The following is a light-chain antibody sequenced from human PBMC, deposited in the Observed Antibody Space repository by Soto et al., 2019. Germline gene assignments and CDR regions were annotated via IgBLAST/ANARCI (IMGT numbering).Light chain of an antibody. Sequence: QSVLTQPASVSGSPGQSITLSCTGTSSDVGGYNYVSWYQHHPGKAPKLLIYDVSNRPSGISNRFSGSKSDNTASLTISGLQPEDEADYYCSSYTTSNTRQIVFGTGTKVTVL. CDR3: SSYTTSNTRQIV. CDR2: DVS. J-gene: IGLJ1*01. V-gene: IGLV2-14*03. CDR1: SSDVGGYNY.